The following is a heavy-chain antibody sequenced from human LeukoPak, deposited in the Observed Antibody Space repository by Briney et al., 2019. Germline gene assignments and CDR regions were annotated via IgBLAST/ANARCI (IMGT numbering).Heavy chain of an antibody. CDR2: MSYDGSSQ. CDR3: ARVVGAPLYFFDS. CDR1: GFTPTDYK. Sequence: GSSLRHPCAAPGFTPTDYKMPWVRPAPGKGLDWVAVMSYDGSSQHYADSVKGRFTISRDNSKNTLFLQMNSLRAEDTALYYCARVVGAPLYFFDSWGQGTLVTVSS. J-gene: IGHJ4*02. D-gene: IGHD1-26*01. V-gene: IGHV3-30-3*01.